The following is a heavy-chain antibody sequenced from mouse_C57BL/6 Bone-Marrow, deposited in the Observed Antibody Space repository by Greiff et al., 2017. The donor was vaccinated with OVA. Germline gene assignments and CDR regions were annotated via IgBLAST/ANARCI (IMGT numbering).Heavy chain of an antibody. J-gene: IGHJ3*01. CDR2: INPGSGGT. V-gene: IGHV1-54*01. CDR1: GYAFTNYL. Sequence: VKLMESGAELVRPGTSVKVSCKASGYAFTNYLIEWVKQRPGQGLEWIGVINPGSGGTNYNEKFKGKATLTADKSSSTAYMQLSSLTSEDSAVYFGARDEWFAYWGQGTLVTVSA. CDR3: ARDEWFAY.